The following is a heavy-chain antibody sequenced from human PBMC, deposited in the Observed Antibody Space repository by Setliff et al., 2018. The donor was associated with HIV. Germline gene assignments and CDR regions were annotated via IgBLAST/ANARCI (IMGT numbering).Heavy chain of an antibody. J-gene: IGHJ4*01. CDR1: GDPINSHY. CDR3: ARDGFGPSGRLLDH. V-gene: IGHV4-59*11. D-gene: IGHD1-26*01. Sequence: SETLSLTCTVSGDPINSHYWSWIRQPPGEGLEWIGHISYNEYTNYNPSLKSRVTISLDTSKKHFSLDLYSVTAADTAVYFCARDGFGPSGRLLDHWGQGTLVTVSS. CDR2: ISYNEYT.